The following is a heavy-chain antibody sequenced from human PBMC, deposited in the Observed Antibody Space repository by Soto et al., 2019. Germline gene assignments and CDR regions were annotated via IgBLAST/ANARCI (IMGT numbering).Heavy chain of an antibody. Sequence: PSETLSLTCTVSGGSISSGDYSWSWIRQPPGKGLEWIGYMHGAGLTYYNPSLKSRVTISVDKSKNQFSLNLSSVTAADTALYYCARAPAGPSPRWDVWGQGTTVTVSS. CDR1: GGSISSGDYS. CDR3: ARAPAGPSPRWDV. V-gene: IGHV4-30-2*01. D-gene: IGHD3-10*01. CDR2: MHGAGLT. J-gene: IGHJ6*02.